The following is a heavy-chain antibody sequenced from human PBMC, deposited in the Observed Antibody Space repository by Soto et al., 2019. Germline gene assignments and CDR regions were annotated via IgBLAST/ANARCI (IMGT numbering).Heavy chain of an antibody. D-gene: IGHD6-13*01. CDR1: GFTFSSYA. CDR2: IKQDGSEK. Sequence: EGQLLESGGGLVQPGGSLRLSCAASGFTFSSYAMSWVRQAPGKGLEWVANIKQDGSEKYYVDSVKGRFTISRDNAKNSLYLQMNSLRAEDTAVYYCARDSLRGSSWYRTSEYWGQGTLVTVSS. V-gene: IGHV3-7*01. J-gene: IGHJ4*02. CDR3: ARDSLRGSSWYRTSEY.